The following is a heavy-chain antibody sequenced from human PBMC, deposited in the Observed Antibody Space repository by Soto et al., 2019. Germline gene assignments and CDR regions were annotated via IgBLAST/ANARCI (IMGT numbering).Heavy chain of an antibody. Sequence: XSVKVSCKASAGTFSSFGISWVRQAPGQGLEWMGGIIPVFGRPNYAQRFRGRLTITADESTSTSYMELIDLTSEDTAVYYCAREASGYDFWGQGTQVTASS. D-gene: IGHD5-12*01. V-gene: IGHV1-69*13. J-gene: IGHJ1*01. CDR1: AGTFSSFG. CDR3: AREASGYDF. CDR2: IIPVFGRP.